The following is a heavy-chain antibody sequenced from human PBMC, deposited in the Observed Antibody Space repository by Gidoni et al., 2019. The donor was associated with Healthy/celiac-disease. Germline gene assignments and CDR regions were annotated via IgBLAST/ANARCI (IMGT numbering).Heavy chain of an antibody. J-gene: IGHJ5*02. CDR3: ARHGGPFVSSWGINWFDP. CDR2: IYYSGST. CDR1: GGSISSSSYY. Sequence: QLQLQESGPGLVKPSETLSLTCTVSGGSISSSSYYWGWIRQPPGKGLEWIGSIYYSGSTYYNPSLKSRVTISVDTSKNQFSLKLSSVTAADTAVYYCARHGGPFVSSWGINWFDPWGQGTLVTVSS. D-gene: IGHD6-13*01. V-gene: IGHV4-39*01.